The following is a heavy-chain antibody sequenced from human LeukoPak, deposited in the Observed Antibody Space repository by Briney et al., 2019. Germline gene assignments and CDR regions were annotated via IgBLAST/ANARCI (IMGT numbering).Heavy chain of an antibody. CDR2: VYYSGRA. J-gene: IGHJ4*02. V-gene: IGHV4-39*01. CDR3: ARRGTTVTFFDY. D-gene: IGHD4-17*01. Sequence: SETLSLTCTVSGGSVSNTHYYWGWIRQPPGKGLEWIGTVYYSGRAYYNPSLKSRVTISVDTSKNQFSLKLSSVTAADTAVYYCARRGTTVTFFDYWGQGTLVTVSS. CDR1: GGSVSNTHYY.